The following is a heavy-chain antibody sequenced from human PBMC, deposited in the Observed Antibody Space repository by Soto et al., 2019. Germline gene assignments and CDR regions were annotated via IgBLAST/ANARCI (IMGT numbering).Heavy chain of an antibody. CDR1: GGSISSYY. D-gene: IGHD2-15*01. V-gene: IGHV4-59*01. Sequence: PSETLSLTCTVSGGSISSYYWSWIRQPPGKGLEWIGYIYYSGSTNYNPSLKSRVTISVDTSKNQFSLNLSSVTAADTAVYYCARDCSGGSCSTTRRDYYYGMDVWGQGTTVTVSS. J-gene: IGHJ6*02. CDR2: IYYSGST. CDR3: ARDCSGGSCSTTRRDYYYGMDV.